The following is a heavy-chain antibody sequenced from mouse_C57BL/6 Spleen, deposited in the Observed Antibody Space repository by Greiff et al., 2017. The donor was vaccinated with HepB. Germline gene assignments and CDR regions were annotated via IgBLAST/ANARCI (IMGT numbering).Heavy chain of an antibody. D-gene: IGHD1-1*01. V-gene: IGHV1-69*01. J-gene: IGHJ2*01. CDR2: IDPSDSYT. CDR1: GYTFTSYW. CDR3: AITTVVAPYFDY. Sequence: QVQLKQPGAELVMPGASVKLSCKASGYTFTSYWMHWVKQRPGQGLEWIGEIDPSDSYTNYNQKFKGKSTLTVDNSSSTAYMQLSSLTSEDSAVYYWAITTVVAPYFDYWGQGTTLTVSS.